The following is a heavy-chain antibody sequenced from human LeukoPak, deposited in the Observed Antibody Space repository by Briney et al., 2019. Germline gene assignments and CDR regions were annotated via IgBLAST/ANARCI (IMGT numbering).Heavy chain of an antibody. D-gene: IGHD3-16*01. CDR2: ISGTSSLI. Sequence: SGGSLRLSCAASGFTFSTYSMNWVRQAPGKGLEWVSYISGTSSLIYYADSVKGRFTISRDNAKNSLYLQMSNLRAEDTAVYFCARGGGLDVWGQGATVTVSS. J-gene: IGHJ6*02. CDR1: GFTFSTYS. CDR3: ARGGGLDV. V-gene: IGHV3-48*04.